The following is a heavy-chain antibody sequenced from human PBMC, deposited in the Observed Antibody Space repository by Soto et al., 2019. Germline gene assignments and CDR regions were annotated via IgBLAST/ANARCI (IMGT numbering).Heavy chain of an antibody. J-gene: IGHJ3*02. V-gene: IGHV1-69*02. Sequence: SVKVSCKASGGTFSSYTISWVRQAPGQGLEWMGRIIPILGIANYAQKFQGRVTITADKSTSTAYMELSSLRSEDTAVYYCARATTHFAFDIWGQGTMVTVSS. CDR2: IIPILGIA. D-gene: IGHD4-17*01. CDR3: ARATTHFAFDI. CDR1: GGTFSSYT.